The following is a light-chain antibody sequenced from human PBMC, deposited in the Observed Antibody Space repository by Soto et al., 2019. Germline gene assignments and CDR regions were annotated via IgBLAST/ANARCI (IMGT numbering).Light chain of an antibody. CDR3: QQSHSNIQDLT. Sequence: DIQMTQSPSSLSASVGDRVTITYRASQSVSNHLNWYQQKPGKAPKLLIYASSSLQSGVPSRFSGSGSGTDCTLTISSLQPEDFATYYCQQSHSNIQDLTFGGGTKVEIK. CDR1: QSVSNH. J-gene: IGKJ4*01. V-gene: IGKV1-39*01. CDR2: ASS.